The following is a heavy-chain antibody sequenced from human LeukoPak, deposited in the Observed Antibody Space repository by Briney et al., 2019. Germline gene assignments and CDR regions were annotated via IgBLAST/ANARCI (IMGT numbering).Heavy chain of an antibody. J-gene: IGHJ4*02. Sequence: SETLSLTCTVSGYSISSGYYWGWIRPPPGKGLEWIGSIYHSGNTYYNPSLKSRVTISVDRSKNQFSLKLSSVTAADTALYYCARDRGGTTGSFDYWGQGTLVTVSS. CDR3: ARDRGGTTGSFDY. CDR1: GYSISSGYY. CDR2: IYHSGNT. V-gene: IGHV4-38-2*02. D-gene: IGHD2-15*01.